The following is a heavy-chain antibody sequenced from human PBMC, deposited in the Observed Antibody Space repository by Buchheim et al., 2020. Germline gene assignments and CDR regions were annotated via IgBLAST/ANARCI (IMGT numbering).Heavy chain of an antibody. Sequence: QVQLQESGPGLVKPSGTLSLTCTVSGGSITSHSWWSWVRQPPGTGLEWIGEVYHGGSTNYDPSLQSRVTISVDKSKTQFSLKLSSVTAADTAVYYCASHIIILGNRGFDFWGQG. CDR3: ASHIIILGNRGFDF. CDR1: GGSITSHSW. D-gene: IGHD1-26*01. V-gene: IGHV4-4*02. J-gene: IGHJ4*02. CDR2: VYHGGST.